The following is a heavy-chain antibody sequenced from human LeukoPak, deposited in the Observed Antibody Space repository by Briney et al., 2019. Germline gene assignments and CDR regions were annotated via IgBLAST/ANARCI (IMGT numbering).Heavy chain of an antibody. CDR3: TRGSGWYYY. D-gene: IGHD6-19*01. CDR2: IKEDGSEK. CDR1: GFTLSSHW. J-gene: IGHJ4*02. V-gene: IGHV3-7*01. Sequence: GGSLRLSCAASGFTLSSHWMTWVRQAPGKGPEWVANIKEDGSEKYYVDSVRGRFTISRDNGKNSLYLQMNSLRVEDTGVYYCTRGSGWYYYWGQGTLVTVSS.